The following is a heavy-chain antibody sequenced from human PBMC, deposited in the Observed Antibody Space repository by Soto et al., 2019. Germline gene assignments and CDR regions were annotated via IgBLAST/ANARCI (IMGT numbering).Heavy chain of an antibody. V-gene: IGHV4-39*01. J-gene: IGHJ5*02. CDR2: IYYSGST. Sequence: QLQLQESGPGLVKPSETLSLTCTVSGGSISSSSYYWGWIRQPPGKGLEWIGSIYYSGSTYYNPSLKSRVTISVDTSKNQFSLKLSSVTAADTAVYYCARTPTIWDSSGWYWFDPWGQGTLVTVSS. CDR3: ARTPTIWDSSGWYWFDP. CDR1: GGSISSSSYY. D-gene: IGHD6-19*01.